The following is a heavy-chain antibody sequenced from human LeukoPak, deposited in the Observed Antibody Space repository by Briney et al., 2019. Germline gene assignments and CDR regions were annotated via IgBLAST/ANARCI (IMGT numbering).Heavy chain of an antibody. CDR3: ARFPQKDNPPIFGVITEDY. Sequence: GGSLRLSCAASGFTFSTYSINWVRQAPGQGLEWVSSISSSITYIYSADSVKGRFTISRDNAKNSLYLQMNSLRAEDTAVYYCARFPQKDNPPIFGVITEDYWGQGTLVTVSS. J-gene: IGHJ4*02. CDR2: ISSSITYI. CDR1: GFTFSTYS. D-gene: IGHD3-3*01. V-gene: IGHV3-21*01.